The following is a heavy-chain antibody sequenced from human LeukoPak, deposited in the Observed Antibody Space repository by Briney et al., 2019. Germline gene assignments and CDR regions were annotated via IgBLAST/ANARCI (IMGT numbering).Heavy chain of an antibody. CDR2: IYYSGST. J-gene: IGHJ4*02. CDR1: GGSISNGDYY. CDR3: ARRRGDTAMVTDY. V-gene: IGHV4-30-4*01. Sequence: SETLFLTCTVSGGSISNGDYYWSWIRQPPGKGLEWIGYIYYSGSTYYNPSLKSRVTISVDTSKNQFSLKLSSVTAADTAVYYCARRRGDTAMVTDYWGQGTLVTVSS. D-gene: IGHD5-18*01.